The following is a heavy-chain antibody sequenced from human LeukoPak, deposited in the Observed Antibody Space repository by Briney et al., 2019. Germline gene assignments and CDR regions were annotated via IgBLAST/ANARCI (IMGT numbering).Heavy chain of an antibody. D-gene: IGHD5-12*01. V-gene: IGHV4-39*01. Sequence: SETLSLTCTVSGGSISSSSYYWGWIRRPPGKGLEWIGSIYYSGSTYYNPSLKSRVTISVDTSKNQFSLKLSSVTAADTAVYYCARLRGYDSYYFDYWGQGTLVTVSS. CDR1: GGSISSSSYY. CDR2: IYYSGST. J-gene: IGHJ4*02. CDR3: ARLRGYDSYYFDY.